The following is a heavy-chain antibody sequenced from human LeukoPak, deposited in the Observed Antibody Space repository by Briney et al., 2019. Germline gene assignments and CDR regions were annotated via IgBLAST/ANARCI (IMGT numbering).Heavy chain of an antibody. Sequence: GRSLRLSCAASGFTFRSYAMSWVRQAPGKGLEWVSGILDSGYSTYYANAVKDRFTISRLNSNNTLHLQMNSMRAEDTAVYYCAKLGGHPLHNYYVGVWGKGTAVAVSS. J-gene: IGHJ6*03. CDR2: ILDSGYST. D-gene: IGHD3-16*01. V-gene: IGHV3-23*01. CDR3: AKLGGHPLHNYYVGV. CDR1: GFTFRSYA.